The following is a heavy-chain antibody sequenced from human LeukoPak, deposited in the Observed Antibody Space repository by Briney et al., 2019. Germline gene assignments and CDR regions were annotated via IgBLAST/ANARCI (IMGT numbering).Heavy chain of an antibody. D-gene: IGHD6-13*01. Sequence: KPSETLSLTCTVSGGSISSYYWSWIRQPPGKGLEWIGYIYYSGSTNYNPSLKSRVTISVDTSKNQFSLKLSSVTAADTAVYYCARLGMGQLVRHYYGMDVWGQGTTVTVSS. CDR3: ARLGMGQLVRHYYGMDV. J-gene: IGHJ6*02. CDR2: IYYSGST. V-gene: IGHV4-59*08. CDR1: GGSISSYY.